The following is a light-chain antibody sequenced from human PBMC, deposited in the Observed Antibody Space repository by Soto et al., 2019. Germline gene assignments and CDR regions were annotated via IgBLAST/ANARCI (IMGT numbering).Light chain of an antibody. V-gene: IGKV3-20*01. CDR2: GAS. CDR1: QTIYSNY. J-gene: IGKJ1*01. CDR3: QHYVNSPRT. Sequence: EIVLTQTPGTLSLSPGERATLSCRASQTIYSNYLAWYQQKPGQAPRLLIYGASNRITGIPDRFSGSGSGTDFTLTINRLEPEDFAVYYCQHYVNSPRTFGQGTKVEIK.